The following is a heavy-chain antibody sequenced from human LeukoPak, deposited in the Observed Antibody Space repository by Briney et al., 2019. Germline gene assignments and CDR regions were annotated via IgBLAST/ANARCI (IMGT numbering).Heavy chain of an antibody. CDR1: GPIISTNY. Sequence: GGSLRLSCAVSGPIISTNYMSWVRQAPGKGLEWISILYVNENRYYADSVKGRFIISRDTSKNTLYLQMNSLRAEDTAMYYCVREDLGVDYWGQGTLVTVSS. J-gene: IGHJ4*02. D-gene: IGHD1-26*01. CDR2: LYVNENR. V-gene: IGHV3-53*01. CDR3: VREDLGVDY.